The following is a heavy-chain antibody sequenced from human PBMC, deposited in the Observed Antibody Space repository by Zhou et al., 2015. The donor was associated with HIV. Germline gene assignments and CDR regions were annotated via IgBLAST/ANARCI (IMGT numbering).Heavy chain of an antibody. CDR2: ISNTYTAI. D-gene: IGHD5-12*01. CDR1: GFSLSDYY. J-gene: IGHJ4*02. CDR3: VRRAWRDYFDS. Sequence: VQLVESGGGLVKPGGSLRLSCAASGFSLSDYYMSWIRLVPGKGLEWVSTISNTYTAIYYADSVTGRFTISRDNAKNSLYLQLNSLRVADTAIYYCVRRAWRDYFDSWGQGTLITVSS. V-gene: IGHV3-11*01.